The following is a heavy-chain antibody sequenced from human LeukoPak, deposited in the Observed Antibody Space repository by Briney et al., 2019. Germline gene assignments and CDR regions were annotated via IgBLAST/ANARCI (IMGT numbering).Heavy chain of an antibody. CDR2: IIPIFGTA. CDR1: GGTFSSYA. Sequence: SVKVSCKXSGGTFSSYAISWVRQAPGQGLEWMGGIIPIFGTANYAQKFQGRVTITTDESTSTAYMELSSLRSEDTAVYYCARSGTVDLWSGYDYYYYYMDVWGKGTTVTVSS. CDR3: ARSGTVDLWSGYDYYYYYMDV. V-gene: IGHV1-69*05. J-gene: IGHJ6*03. D-gene: IGHD3-3*01.